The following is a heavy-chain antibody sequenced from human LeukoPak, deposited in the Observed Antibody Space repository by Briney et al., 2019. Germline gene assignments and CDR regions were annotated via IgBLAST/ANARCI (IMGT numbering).Heavy chain of an antibody. CDR3: AREPSMRGRWYFDL. CDR1: GFTFSSHD. V-gene: IGHV3-13*04. CDR2: INTDGGT. Sequence: GGSLRLSCAASGFTFSSHDMHWVRQPTGKGLEWVAVINTDGGTSYAGSVKGRFTITRENAKNSLYLQMNSLRGGDTAVYFCAREPSMRGRWYFDLWGRGTLVTVSS. J-gene: IGHJ2*01.